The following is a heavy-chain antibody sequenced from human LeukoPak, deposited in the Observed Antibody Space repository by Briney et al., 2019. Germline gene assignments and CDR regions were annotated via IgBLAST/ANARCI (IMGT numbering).Heavy chain of an antibody. CDR1: GFTFSSFG. Sequence: GGSLRLSCAASGFTFSSFGFNWVRHAPGKGLEGVSFICPTGPDRYYADSVRGRFTISRDNAKNSMYLQMDSLRDEDTAVYYCATETIGRHYDYWGQGTLLTVSS. CDR2: ICPTGPDR. V-gene: IGHV3-21*01. J-gene: IGHJ4*02. D-gene: IGHD1-14*01. CDR3: ATETIGRHYDY.